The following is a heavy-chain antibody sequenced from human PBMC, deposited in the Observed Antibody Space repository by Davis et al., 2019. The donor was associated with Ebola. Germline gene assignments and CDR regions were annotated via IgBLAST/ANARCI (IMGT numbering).Heavy chain of an antibody. CDR3: AREDRYCSSTSCYTDYYYYGMDV. CDR2: IIPIFGTA. J-gene: IGHJ6*02. CDR1: GGTFSSYA. V-gene: IGHV1-69*13. D-gene: IGHD2-2*02. Sequence: SVKVSCKASGGTFSSYAISWVRQAPEQGLEWMGGIIPIFGTANYAQKFQGRVTITADESTSTAYMELSSLRSEDTAVYYCAREDRYCSSTSCYTDYYYYGMDVWGQGTTVTVSS.